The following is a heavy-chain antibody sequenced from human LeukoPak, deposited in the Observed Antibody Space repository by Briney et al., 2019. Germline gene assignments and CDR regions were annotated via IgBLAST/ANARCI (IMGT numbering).Heavy chain of an antibody. Sequence: SVKVSCKASGGTFSSYAISWVRQAPGQGLEWMGGIIPIFGTANYAQKFQGRVTMTRDTSTSTVYMELSSLRSEDTAVYYCARGLKSCYYGSGSYFCYYYYYMDVWGKGTTVTISS. D-gene: IGHD3-10*01. CDR1: GGTFSSYA. V-gene: IGHV1-69*05. J-gene: IGHJ6*03. CDR2: IIPIFGTA. CDR3: ARGLKSCYYGSGSYFCYYYYYMDV.